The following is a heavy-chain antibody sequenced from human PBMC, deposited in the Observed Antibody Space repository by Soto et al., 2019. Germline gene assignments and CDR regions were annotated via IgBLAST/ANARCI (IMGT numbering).Heavy chain of an antibody. V-gene: IGHV1-18*01. CDR1: GYTFTSYG. CDR3: ARGLASGELLGFGAFDI. J-gene: IGHJ3*02. Sequence: ASVKVSCKASGYTFTSYGISWVRQAPGQGLEWMGWISAYNGNTNYAQKLQGRVTMTTDTSTSTAYMELRSLRSDDAAVYYCARGLASGELLGFGAFDIWGQGTMVTVSS. D-gene: IGHD1-26*01. CDR2: ISAYNGNT.